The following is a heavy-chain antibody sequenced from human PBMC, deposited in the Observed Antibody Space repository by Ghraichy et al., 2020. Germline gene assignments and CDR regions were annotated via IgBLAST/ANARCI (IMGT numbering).Heavy chain of an antibody. Sequence: ETLSLTCAASGFTFNDYAMAWVRQGPGKGLEWLSTIAGSSENTHYADSVRGRFAISRDNSRNVLFLQMNSLRGEDTALYYCARDVGPSSVSMFDFWGRGIRVTVSS. V-gene: IGHV3-23*01. D-gene: IGHD6-6*01. CDR1: GFTFNDYA. CDR3: ARDVGPSSVSMFDF. J-gene: IGHJ4*01. CDR2: IAGSSENT.